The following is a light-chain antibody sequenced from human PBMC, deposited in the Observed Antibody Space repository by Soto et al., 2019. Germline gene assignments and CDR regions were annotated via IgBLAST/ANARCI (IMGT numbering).Light chain of an antibody. CDR1: QSLLHSNGYTY. V-gene: IGKV2-28*01. CDR2: LGS. CDR3: MQAQQSPWT. Sequence: DIVMTQSPLSLPVTPGEPASISCRSSQSLLHSNGYTYLNWYLQKPGQSPQLLIYLGSNRASGVPDRFSGSGSGTDFTLNISRVEAEDVGVYDCMQAQQSPWTFGQGTKVEIK. J-gene: IGKJ1*01.